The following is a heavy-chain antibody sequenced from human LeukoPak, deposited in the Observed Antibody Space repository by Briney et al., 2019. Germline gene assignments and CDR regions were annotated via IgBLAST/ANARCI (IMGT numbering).Heavy chain of an antibody. CDR1: GFTFSSYS. J-gene: IGHJ5*02. V-gene: IGHV3-21*01. D-gene: IGHD3-3*01. Sequence: GGSLRLSCAASGFTFSSYSMNWVRQAPGKGLEWVSSISSSSSYIYYADSVKGRFTISRDNAKNSLYLQMNSLRAEDTAVYYCARQRTIFGVAPTWFDPWGQGTLVTVSS. CDR3: ARQRTIFGVAPTWFDP. CDR2: ISSSSSYI.